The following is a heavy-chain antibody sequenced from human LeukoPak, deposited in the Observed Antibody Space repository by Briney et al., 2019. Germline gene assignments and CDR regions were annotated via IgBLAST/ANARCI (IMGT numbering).Heavy chain of an antibody. CDR2: FYRSGST. Sequence: SETLSLTCAVSGYSISSGYYWGWIRQPPGKGLEWIGSFYRSGSTYYNPSLKSRVTISVDTSNNQFSLKLSSVTAADTAVYYCARTDGYQDAFDIWGQGTMVAVSS. J-gene: IGHJ3*02. CDR1: GYSISSGYY. D-gene: IGHD5-24*01. CDR3: ARTDGYQDAFDI. V-gene: IGHV4-38-2*01.